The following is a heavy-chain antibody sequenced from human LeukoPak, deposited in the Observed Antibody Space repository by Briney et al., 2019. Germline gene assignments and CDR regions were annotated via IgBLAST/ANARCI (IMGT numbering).Heavy chain of an antibody. Sequence: SETLSLTCAVSGGSISSGGYSWSWIRQPPGKGLEWIGYIYYSGSTYYNPSLKSRVTISVDTSKNQFSLKLSSVTAADTAVYYCARDLRGWFDPWGQGTLVTVSS. CDR3: ARDLRGWFDP. CDR1: GGSISSGGYS. J-gene: IGHJ5*02. V-gene: IGHV4-30-4*07. D-gene: IGHD3-10*01. CDR2: IYYSGST.